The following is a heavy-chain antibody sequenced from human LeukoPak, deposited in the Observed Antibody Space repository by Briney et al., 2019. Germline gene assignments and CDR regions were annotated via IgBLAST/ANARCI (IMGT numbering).Heavy chain of an antibody. CDR1: GGTFSSYA. CDR2: IIPIFGTA. D-gene: IGHD1-26*01. CDR3: ARAVWYSESYYYFDY. J-gene: IGHJ4*02. V-gene: IGHV1-69*01. Sequence: ASVKVSCKASGGTFSSYAISWVRQAPGQGLEWIGGIIPIFGTANYAQKFQGRVTVTADESTSTAYMELSSLRSEDTAVYYCARAVWYSESYYYFDYWGQGTLVTVSS.